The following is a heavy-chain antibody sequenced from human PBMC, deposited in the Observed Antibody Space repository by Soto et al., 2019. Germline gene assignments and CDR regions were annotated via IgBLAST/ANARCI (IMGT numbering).Heavy chain of an antibody. V-gene: IGHV1-69*12. CDR1: GGTFSSYA. CDR2: IIPIFGTA. Sequence: QVQLVQSGAEVKKPGSSVKVSCKASGGTFSSYAISWVRQAPGQGLEWMGGIIPIFGTASYAQTFQGRVTITADESTSTADMELSSLRSEDTAVYYCARDLVVVVAANPNDNYYYDGMDVWGQGTTVTVSS. D-gene: IGHD2-15*01. CDR3: ARDLVVVVAANPNDNYYYDGMDV. J-gene: IGHJ6*02.